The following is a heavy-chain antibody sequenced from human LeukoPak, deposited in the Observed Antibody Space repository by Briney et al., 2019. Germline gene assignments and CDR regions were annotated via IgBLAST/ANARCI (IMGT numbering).Heavy chain of an antibody. CDR2: INPNSGGT. Sequence: ASVTVSCKASGYTFTAYYIHWVRQAPGQRLQYMGWINPNSGGTKYAQKFQDRVTMTRDTSISTAYMELSSLRSDDTAVYYCARVRGDYGSAHHWGQGTLVTVSS. D-gene: IGHD2-21*02. CDR1: GYTFTAYY. V-gene: IGHV1-2*02. CDR3: ARVRGDYGSAHH. J-gene: IGHJ5*02.